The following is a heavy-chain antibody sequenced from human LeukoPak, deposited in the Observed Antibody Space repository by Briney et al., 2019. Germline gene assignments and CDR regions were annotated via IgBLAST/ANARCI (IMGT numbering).Heavy chain of an antibody. D-gene: IGHD1-26*01. J-gene: IGHJ6*03. V-gene: IGHV3-30*02. CDR3: AKLSGSYYYYYMDV. Sequence: PGGSLRLSCAASGFTFSSYGMHWVRQAPGKGLEWVAFIRYDGSNKYYADSVKSRFTISRDNSKNTLYLQMSSLRAEDTAVYYCAKLSGSYYYYYMDVWGKGTTVTVSS. CDR1: GFTFSSYG. CDR2: IRYDGSNK.